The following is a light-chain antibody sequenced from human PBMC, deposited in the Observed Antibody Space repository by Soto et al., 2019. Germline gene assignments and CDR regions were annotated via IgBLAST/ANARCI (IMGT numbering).Light chain of an antibody. CDR2: GAS. J-gene: IGKJ4*01. CDR3: QQYGSSPLT. Sequence: EIVLTQSPGTLSLSPCEWDTLSCRASQSVSSNSLAWYQQKPGQAPRLLIYGASTRATGIPDRFSGSGSGTDFTLTINRLEPEDFAVYYCQQYGSSPLTFGGGTKVDTK. V-gene: IGKV3-20*01. CDR1: QSVSSNS.